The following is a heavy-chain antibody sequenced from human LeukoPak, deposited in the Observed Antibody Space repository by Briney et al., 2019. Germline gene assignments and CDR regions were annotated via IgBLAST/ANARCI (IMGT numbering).Heavy chain of an antibody. CDR1: RSSFNNYP. Sequence: PGGSLRLSCTYSRSSFNNYPIHWARQAPRTGLEWVAFISYDGGDKNYADSVRGRFIVSRDSSKNTVSLQMNNVRPEDTAVYFCARDAQWFAAVQYF. V-gene: IGHV3-30*01. CDR3: ARDAQWFAAVQYF. CDR2: ISYDGGDK. J-gene: IGHJ1*01. D-gene: IGHD3-10*01.